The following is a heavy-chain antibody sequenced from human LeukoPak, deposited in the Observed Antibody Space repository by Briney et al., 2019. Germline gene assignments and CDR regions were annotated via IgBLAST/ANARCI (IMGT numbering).Heavy chain of an antibody. D-gene: IGHD3-10*01. J-gene: IGHJ5*02. CDR2: MYYSSGNT. V-gene: IGHV4-39*07. CDR1: GGSISSSTYY. CDR3: ARGRGEGRGIAMVRGVRAPSYNWFDP. Sequence: SETLSLTCTVSGGSISSSTYYWGWIRQPPGKGLEWIGSMYYSSGNTYYNPSLKSRVTISVDTSKNQFSLKLSSVTAADTAVYYCARGRGEGRGIAMVRGVRAPSYNWFDPWGHGTQVTVSS.